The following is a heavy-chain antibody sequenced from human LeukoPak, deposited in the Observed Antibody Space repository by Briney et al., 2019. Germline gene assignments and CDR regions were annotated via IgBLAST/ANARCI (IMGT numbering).Heavy chain of an antibody. Sequence: SETLSLTCTVSGGSISSYYWSWIWQPPGKGLEWIGYIYYSGSTNYNPSLKSRVTISVDTSKNQFSLKLSSVTAADTAVYYCARAGVVRGNNWFDPWGQGTLVTVSS. V-gene: IGHV4-59*01. CDR1: GGSISSYY. J-gene: IGHJ5*02. CDR2: IYYSGST. CDR3: ARAGVVRGNNWFDP. D-gene: IGHD3-3*01.